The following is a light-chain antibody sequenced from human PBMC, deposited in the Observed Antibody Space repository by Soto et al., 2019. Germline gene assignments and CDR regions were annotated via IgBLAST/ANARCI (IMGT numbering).Light chain of an antibody. CDR1: QGVSRK. CDR2: GAS. V-gene: IGKV3-15*01. Sequence: EIVMTQSPATLSLAPGERVTFSCRASQGVSRKLAWYQHKPGQAPRLLISGASTGATGIPARFSGSGSGTEFTLTISSLQSEDFAVYYCQQYNNWPPWTFGQGTKVDIK. CDR3: QQYNNWPPWT. J-gene: IGKJ1*01.